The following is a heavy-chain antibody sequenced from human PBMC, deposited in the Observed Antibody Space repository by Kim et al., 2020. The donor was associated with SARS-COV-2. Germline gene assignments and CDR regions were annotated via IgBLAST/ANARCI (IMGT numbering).Heavy chain of an antibody. J-gene: IGHJ5*02. CDR2: THYSGST. CDR1: GASISSYY. Sequence: SETLSLTCSVSGASISSYYWSWIRQPPGKGLEWIGYTHYSGSTYYNPSLKSRVTISIDTSKNHFSLKLTSVTAADTAVYYCALSISPAGWFDPWGQGTLVAVSS. D-gene: IGHD3-3*02. CDR3: ALSISPAGWFDP. V-gene: IGHV4-59*01.